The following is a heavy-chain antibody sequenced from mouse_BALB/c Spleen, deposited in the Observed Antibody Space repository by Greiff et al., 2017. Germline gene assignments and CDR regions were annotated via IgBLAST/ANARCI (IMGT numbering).Heavy chain of an antibody. CDR3: ARQYGNYERSYAMDY. Sequence: EVQVVESGGGLVKPGGSLKLSCAASGFTFSSYAMSWVRQTPEKRLEWVATISSGGSYTYYPDSVKGRFTISRDNAKNTLYLQMSSLRSEDTAMYYCARQYGNYERSYAMDYWGQGTSVTVSS. D-gene: IGHD2-10*02. J-gene: IGHJ4*01. CDR2: ISSGGSYT. V-gene: IGHV5-9-3*01. CDR1: GFTFSSYA.